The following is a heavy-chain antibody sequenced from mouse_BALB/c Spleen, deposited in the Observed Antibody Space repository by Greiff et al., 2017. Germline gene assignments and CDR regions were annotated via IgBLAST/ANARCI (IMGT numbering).Heavy chain of an antibody. Sequence: EVHLVESGGGLVQPGGSRKLSCAASGFTFSDYGMAWVRQAPGKGPEWVAFISNLAYSIYYADTVTGRFTISRENAKNTLYLEMSSLRSEDTAMYYCARGGTIYYYFDYWGQGTTLTVSS. CDR3: ARGGTIYYYFDY. V-gene: IGHV5-15*02. CDR1: GFTFSDYG. D-gene: IGHD1-1*01. J-gene: IGHJ2*01. CDR2: ISNLAYSI.